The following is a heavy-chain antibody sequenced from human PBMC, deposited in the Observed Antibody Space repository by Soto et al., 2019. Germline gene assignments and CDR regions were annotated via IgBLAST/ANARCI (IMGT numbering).Heavy chain of an antibody. CDR1: GFTFSSYG. D-gene: IGHD2-15*01. V-gene: IGHV3-33*01. CDR3: ARSGGKEGWFDP. Sequence: PGGSLRLSCAASGFTFSSYGMHWVRQAPGKGLEWVAVIWYDGSNKYYADSVKGRFTISRDNSKNTLYLQMNSLGAEDTAVYYCARSGGKEGWFDPWGQGTLVTVSS. CDR2: IWYDGSNK. J-gene: IGHJ5*02.